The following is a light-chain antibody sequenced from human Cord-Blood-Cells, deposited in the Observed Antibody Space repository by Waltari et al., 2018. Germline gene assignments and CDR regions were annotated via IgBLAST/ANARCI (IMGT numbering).Light chain of an antibody. Sequence: DIVMTQSPAFVAVYPGERAAIPSKTSQSVLYSSNNKDYLASYQQKPGQPPKLLIYWASTRESGVPDRFSGSGSVTDFTLTISSLQAEYVAVYYCQQYYSTPITFGQGTRLEIK. J-gene: IGKJ5*01. CDR3: QQYYSTPIT. CDR1: QSVLYSSNNKDY. CDR2: WAS. V-gene: IGKV4-1*01.